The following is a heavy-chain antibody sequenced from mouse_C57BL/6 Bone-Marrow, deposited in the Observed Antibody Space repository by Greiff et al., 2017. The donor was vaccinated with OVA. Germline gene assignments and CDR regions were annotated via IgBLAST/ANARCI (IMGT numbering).Heavy chain of an antibody. CDR3: ARWLLLGFAY. V-gene: IGHV1-81*01. D-gene: IGHD2-3*01. CDR2: IYPRSGNT. Sequence: VKVVESGAELARPGASVKLSCKASGYTFTSYGISWVKQRTGQGLEWIGEIYPRSGNTYYNEKFKGKATLTADKSSSTAYMELRSLTSEDSAVYFCARWLLLGFAYWGQGTLVTVSA. J-gene: IGHJ3*01. CDR1: GYTFTSYG.